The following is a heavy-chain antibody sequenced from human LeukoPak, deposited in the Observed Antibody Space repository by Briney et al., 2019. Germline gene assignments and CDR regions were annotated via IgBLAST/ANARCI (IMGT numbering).Heavy chain of an antibody. CDR1: RFTFSSYG. D-gene: IGHD2-2*01. J-gene: IGHJ6*03. V-gene: IGHV3-30*02. Sequence: PGGSLRLSCAASRFTFSSYGMHWVRQVLGKGLEWVAYIRFDGSIKNYADSVKGRFTISRDNSKNTLFLQMNSLRGEDTAVYYCAKEEGYELPHFYYYYMHVWGKGTTVTVSS. CDR3: AKEEGYELPHFYYYYMHV. CDR2: IRFDGSIK.